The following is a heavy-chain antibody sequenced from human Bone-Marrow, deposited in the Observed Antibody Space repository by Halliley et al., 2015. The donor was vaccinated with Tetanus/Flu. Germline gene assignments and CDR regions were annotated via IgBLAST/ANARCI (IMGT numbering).Heavy chain of an antibody. CDR1: GASIHNYY. CDR3: ARNLQTGETDS. CDR2: IYYSGGT. D-gene: IGHD1-7*01. J-gene: IGHJ4*02. Sequence: TLSLTCSVSGASIHNYYWSWIRQSPGKGLEWIGYIYYSGGTTYNPSLKSRVTISVDASKNQFSLNLTSVTAADTAVYYCARNLQTGETDSWGQGSLVTVSS. V-gene: IGHV4-59*01.